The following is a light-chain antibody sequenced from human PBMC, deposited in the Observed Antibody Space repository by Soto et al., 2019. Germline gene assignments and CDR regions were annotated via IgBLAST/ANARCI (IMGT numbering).Light chain of an antibody. Sequence: EIVLTQSPGTLSLSPGERATLSCRASQSVSSSYLAWYQQKPGQAPRLVLYGASSRATGIPDRFSGTGSGTDFTLTISRLEPEDFALYYCQQYGSSLLTFGQGTKGELK. V-gene: IGKV3-20*01. J-gene: IGKJ1*01. CDR1: QSVSSSY. CDR3: QQYGSSLLT. CDR2: GAS.